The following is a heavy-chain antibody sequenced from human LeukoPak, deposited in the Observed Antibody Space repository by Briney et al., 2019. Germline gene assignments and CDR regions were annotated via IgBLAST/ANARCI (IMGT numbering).Heavy chain of an antibody. D-gene: IGHD5-12*01. V-gene: IGHV4-59*12. CDR3: ASGWLQRIDY. Sequence: SETLSLTCTVSGGSISSYYWSWIRQPPGKGLEWIGYIYYSGSTYYNPSLKSRVTISVDTSKNQFSLKLSSVTAADTAVYYCASGWLQRIDYWGQGTLVTVSS. CDR1: GGSISSYY. CDR2: IYYSGST. J-gene: IGHJ4*02.